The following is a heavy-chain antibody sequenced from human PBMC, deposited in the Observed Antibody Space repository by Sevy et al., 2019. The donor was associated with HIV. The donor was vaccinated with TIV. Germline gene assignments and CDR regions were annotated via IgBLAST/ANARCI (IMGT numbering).Heavy chain of an antibody. CDR3: ATTKDYYVSSGYPFDY. J-gene: IGHJ4*02. D-gene: IGHD3-22*01. CDR1: GYTLTELS. Sequence: ASVKVSCKVSGYTLTELSMHWVRQAPGKGLEWMGTFDPEDDETNYAQKFQGRVTMTEDTSKDTAYMELSSLRAEDTAVYYCATTKDYYVSSGYPFDYWGQGTLVTVSS. V-gene: IGHV1-24*01. CDR2: FDPEDDET.